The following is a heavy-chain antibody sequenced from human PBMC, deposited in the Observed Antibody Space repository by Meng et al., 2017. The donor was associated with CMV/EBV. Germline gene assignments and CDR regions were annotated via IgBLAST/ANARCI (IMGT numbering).Heavy chain of an antibody. V-gene: IGHV1-69*05. CDR3: ARGIVVVPAALSYYYYYGMDV. J-gene: IGHJ6*02. Sequence: SVKVSCKASGGTFSSYAISWVRQAPRQGLEWMGGIIPIFGTANYAQKFQGRVTITTDESTSTAYMELSSLRSEDTAVYYCARGIVVVPAALSYYYYYGMDVWGQGTTVTVSS. CDR1: GGTFSSYA. D-gene: IGHD2-2*01. CDR2: IIPIFGTA.